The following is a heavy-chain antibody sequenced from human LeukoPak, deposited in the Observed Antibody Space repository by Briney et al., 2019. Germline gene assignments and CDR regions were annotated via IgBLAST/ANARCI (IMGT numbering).Heavy chain of an antibody. Sequence: GGSLRLSCAASGFTVSSNHMSWVRQAPGKGLEWVSLIYNSGRTSYADSVKGTFTISRDNAKNSLYLQMNSLRAEDTAVYYCARGLVRGVIIWSGFSAFDIWGQGTMVTVSS. D-gene: IGHD3-10*01. CDR1: GFTVSSNH. CDR3: ARGLVRGVIIWSGFSAFDI. CDR2: IYNSGRT. J-gene: IGHJ3*02. V-gene: IGHV3-66*01.